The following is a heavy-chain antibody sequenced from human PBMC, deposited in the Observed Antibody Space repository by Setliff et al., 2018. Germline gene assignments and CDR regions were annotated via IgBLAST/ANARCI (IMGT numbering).Heavy chain of an antibody. V-gene: IGHV7-4-1*02. J-gene: IGHJ6*03. Sequence: ASVKVSCKASGYTFTSYYMHWVRQAPGQGLEWMGIIYPSGGSISYAQGFTGRFVFSLDTSVSTAYLQISSLKAEDTALYYCARASRFGTIKYRGDYYMDVWGKGTTVTVSS. CDR2: IYPSGGSI. D-gene: IGHD3-10*01. CDR1: GYTFTSYY. CDR3: ARASRFGTIKYRGDYYMDV.